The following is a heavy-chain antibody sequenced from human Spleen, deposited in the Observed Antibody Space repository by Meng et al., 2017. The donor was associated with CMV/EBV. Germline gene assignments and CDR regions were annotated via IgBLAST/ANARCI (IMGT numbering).Heavy chain of an antibody. V-gene: IGHV1-2*02. CDR2: IDPNSGGS. J-gene: IGHJ4*01. CDR1: GYTFTNYL. Sequence: QVQLQQPGTELVRPGTSVKLSCKASGYTFTNYLMHWVKQRPGRGLEWIGRIDPNSGGSKYNEKFKSKATLTVDKPSTTAYMQLSSLTSEDSAVYHCARYSFYYSSFDYWGQGTTLTVSS. CDR3: ARYSFYYSSFDY. D-gene: IGHD3-22*01.